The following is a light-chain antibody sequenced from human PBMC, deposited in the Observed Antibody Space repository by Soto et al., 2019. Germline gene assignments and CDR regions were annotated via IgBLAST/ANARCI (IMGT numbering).Light chain of an antibody. CDR1: QSISDT. CDR3: QQYNNWPWT. CDR2: GAS. V-gene: IGKV3-15*01. J-gene: IGKJ1*01. Sequence: EILLTQAPSTLSLSPGARATLSCRASQSISDTLAWYQQKPGQAPRLLIHGASTRATGFPARFSGSGSGTDFTLTISSLQSEDFAVYYCQQYNNWPWTFGQGTKVDI.